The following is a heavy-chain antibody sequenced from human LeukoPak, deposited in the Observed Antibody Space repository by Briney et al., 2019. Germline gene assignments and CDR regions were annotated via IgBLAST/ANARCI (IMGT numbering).Heavy chain of an antibody. CDR1: GYSFTSYW. CDR2: IDPSDSYT. CDR3: ASTTFDCYGYGFDY. V-gene: IGHV5-10-1*01. J-gene: IGHJ4*02. Sequence: HGESLKISCKGSGYSFTSYWISWVRQMPGKGLEWMGRIDPSDSYTNYSPSFQGHVTISADKSISTAYLQWSSLKASDTAMYYCASTTFDCYGYGFDYWGQGTLVTVSS. D-gene: IGHD5-18*01.